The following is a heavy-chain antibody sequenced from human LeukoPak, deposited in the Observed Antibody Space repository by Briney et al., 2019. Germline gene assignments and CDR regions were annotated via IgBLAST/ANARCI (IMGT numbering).Heavy chain of an antibody. J-gene: IGHJ4*02. CDR3: ARRLNYGNTFDY. CDR1: GYSFTTYW. Sequence: GESLKISCKGSGYSFTTYWIAWVRQMPGKGLEWMGIIYPVDSDTRYSPSFRGQVTISADKSVSTAYLQWSRLKASDTAIYYCARRLNYGNTFDYWGQGTLVTVSS. D-gene: IGHD4-11*01. V-gene: IGHV5-51*01. CDR2: IYPVDSDT.